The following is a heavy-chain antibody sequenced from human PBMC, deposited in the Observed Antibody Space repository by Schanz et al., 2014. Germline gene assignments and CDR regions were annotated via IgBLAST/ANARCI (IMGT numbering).Heavy chain of an antibody. CDR3: ARDTSYGMDV. CDR2: IKQDGSEK. CDR1: GFTFSTYA. Sequence: EVQLLESGGGLVQPGGSLRLSCAASGFTFSTYAMSWVRQAPGKGLEWVANIKQDGSEKYYVDAVKGRFTISRDNAKISLYLQMNSLRVEDTAVYYCARDTSYGMDVWGQGTTXTVSS. V-gene: IGHV3-7*01. J-gene: IGHJ6*02.